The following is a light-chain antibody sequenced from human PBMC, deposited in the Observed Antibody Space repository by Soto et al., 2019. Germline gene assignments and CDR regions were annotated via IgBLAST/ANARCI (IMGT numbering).Light chain of an antibody. CDR3: QQYNNWPPLT. V-gene: IGKV3-15*01. CDR2: GAS. J-gene: IGKJ2*01. CDR1: KSVSSN. Sequence: EIVMTQSPATLSVSPGERATLSCRASKSVSSNLARYQQKHGQAPRLLIYGASTRATGIPARFSGSGSGTEFTLTISSLQSEDFAVYYCQQYNNWPPLTFGQGTKLEIK.